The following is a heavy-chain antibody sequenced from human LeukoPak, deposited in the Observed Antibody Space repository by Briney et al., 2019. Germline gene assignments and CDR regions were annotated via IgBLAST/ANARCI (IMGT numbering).Heavy chain of an antibody. CDR3: ARVMGDLASLYHMDV. Sequence: SETLSLTCTVSGGSISGPYWSWVRQPPGKGLERIGDVYYSGSTHQNPSLKSRVTISVDTSKNQFSLKLRSVTAADTAVYYCARVMGDLASLYHMDVWGKGTTVTVSS. V-gene: IGHV4-59*11. D-gene: IGHD3-16*01. CDR2: VYYSGST. CDR1: GGSISGPY. J-gene: IGHJ6*03.